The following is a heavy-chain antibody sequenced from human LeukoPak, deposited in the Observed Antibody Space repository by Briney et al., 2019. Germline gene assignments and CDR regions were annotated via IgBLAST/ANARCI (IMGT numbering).Heavy chain of an antibody. V-gene: IGHV3-30*18. CDR3: AKDFSGYLTLFDY. D-gene: IGHD5-12*01. CDR1: GFTFSSYG. CDR2: ISYDGSNK. J-gene: IGHJ4*02. Sequence: GGSLRLSCAASGFTFSSYGMHWVRQAPGKGLEWVAVISYDGSNKYYADSVKGRFTISRDNSKNTLYLQMNSLRAEDTAVYYCAKDFSGYLTLFDYWGQGTLVTVSS.